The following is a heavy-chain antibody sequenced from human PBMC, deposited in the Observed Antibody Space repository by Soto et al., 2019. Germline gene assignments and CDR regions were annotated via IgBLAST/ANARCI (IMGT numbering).Heavy chain of an antibody. CDR1: GFTFSTYW. J-gene: IGHJ3*02. CDR2: IKPDGSEK. Sequence: EVQLVESGGGLVQPGGSLRLSCGASGFTFSTYWMSWVRQAPGKGPEWVTNIKPDGSEKNYVGSVKGRFTISRDNAKNLLYLQMNSLRAEDAALYYCARDGPWAFDIWGQGTLVTVSS. V-gene: IGHV3-7*01. CDR3: ARDGPWAFDI.